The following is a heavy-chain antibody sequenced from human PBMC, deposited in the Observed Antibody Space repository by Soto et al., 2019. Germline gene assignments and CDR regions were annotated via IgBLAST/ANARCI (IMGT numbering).Heavy chain of an antibody. D-gene: IGHD3-16*02. CDR2: IYYSGST. CDR3: ARIVESGYTIDFDL. V-gene: IGHV4-30-4*01. Sequence: QVQLQESGPGLVKPSQTLSVTCTVPGGSISSSDYYWSWIRQPPGKGLEWIGYIYYSGSTNYNPTLSSRVSLSVDTSKNQFSLNLSSVTAADTGVYYCARIVESGYTIDFDLWGRGTLVTVSS. J-gene: IGHJ2*01. CDR1: GGSISSSDYY.